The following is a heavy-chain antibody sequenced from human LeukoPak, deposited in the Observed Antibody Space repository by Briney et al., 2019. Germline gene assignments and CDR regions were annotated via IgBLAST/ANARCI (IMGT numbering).Heavy chain of an antibody. V-gene: IGHV3-7*01. CDR3: AKDHDPDAFDI. J-gene: IGHJ3*02. Sequence: GGSLRLSCEASGFTFSSYWMSWVRQAPGKGLEWVANIKQDGSEKYYVDSVKGRFTISRDNAKNSLYLQMNSLRAEDTAVYYCAKDHDPDAFDIWGQGTMVTVSS. CDR2: IKQDGSEK. D-gene: IGHD1-1*01. CDR1: GFTFSSYW.